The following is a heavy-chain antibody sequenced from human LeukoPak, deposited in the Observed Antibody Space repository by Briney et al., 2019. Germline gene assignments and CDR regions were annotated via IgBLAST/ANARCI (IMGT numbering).Heavy chain of an antibody. CDR2: IYTSGST. J-gene: IGHJ5*02. Sequence: SETLSLTCTVSGGSISSYYWSWIRQPAGKGLEWIGRIYTSGSTNYNPSLKSRVTTSVDTSKNLFSLRLSSVTAADTAVYYCARGGSSWYQGWFDPWGQGTLVTVSS. D-gene: IGHD6-13*01. V-gene: IGHV4-4*07. CDR1: GGSISSYY. CDR3: ARGGSSWYQGWFDP.